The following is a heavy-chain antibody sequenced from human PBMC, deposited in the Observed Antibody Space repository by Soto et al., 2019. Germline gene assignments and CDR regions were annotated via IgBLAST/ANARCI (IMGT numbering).Heavy chain of an antibody. CDR1: GFTFSSYA. CDR2: ISGSGGST. J-gene: IGHJ6*02. V-gene: IGHV3-23*01. Sequence: PGGSLRLSCAASGFTFSSYAMSWVRQAPGKGLEWVSAISGSGGSTYYADSVKGRFTISRDNSKNTLYLQMNSLRAEDTAVYYCANAKDYDFWSGYKPPGYYYGMDVWGQGTTVTVS. D-gene: IGHD3-3*01. CDR3: ANAKDYDFWSGYKPPGYYYGMDV.